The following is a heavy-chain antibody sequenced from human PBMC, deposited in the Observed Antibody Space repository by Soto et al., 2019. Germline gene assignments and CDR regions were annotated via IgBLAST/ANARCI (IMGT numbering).Heavy chain of an antibody. J-gene: IGHJ6*02. CDR3: ARDRTYFGSGSVAMDV. V-gene: IGHV3-33*08. CDR1: GFTFTNYA. CDR2: IRYDGTKE. D-gene: IGHD3-10*01. Sequence: GGSLRLSCAASGFTFTNYAMNWVRQAPGKGLEWLANIRYDGTKEYYADFVKGRFTISRDNSKNTLYLQMNSLRAEDTAVCYCARDRTYFGSGSVAMDVWGQGTTVTVSS.